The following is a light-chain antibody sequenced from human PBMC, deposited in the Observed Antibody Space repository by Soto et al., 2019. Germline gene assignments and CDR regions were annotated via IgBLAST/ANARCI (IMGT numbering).Light chain of an antibody. CDR2: DVS. CDR3: SSYTSSNTVI. J-gene: IGLJ2*01. Sequence: QSALTQPASVSGSPGQSIAISCTGTSSDVGGYTYVSWYQQHPGKAPKLMIYDVSARPSGVSNRFSGSKSDNTASLTISGLQAEDEADYYCSSYTSSNTVISGGGTKLTVL. CDR1: SSDVGGYTY. V-gene: IGLV2-14*01.